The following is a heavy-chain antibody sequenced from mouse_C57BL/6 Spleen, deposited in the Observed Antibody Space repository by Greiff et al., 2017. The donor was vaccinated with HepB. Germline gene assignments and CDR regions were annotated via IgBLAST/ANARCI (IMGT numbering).Heavy chain of an antibody. J-gene: IGHJ2*01. CDR1: GYTFTSYW. CDR2: IDPSDSYT. Sequence: QVQLQQPGAELVMPGASVKLSCKASGYTFTSYWMHWVKQRPGQGLEWIGEIDPSDSYTNYNQKFKGKSTLTVDKSSSTAYMQLSSLTSEYSAVYDCARSSYFDYWGQGTTLTVSS. CDR3: ARSSYFDY. V-gene: IGHV1-69*01.